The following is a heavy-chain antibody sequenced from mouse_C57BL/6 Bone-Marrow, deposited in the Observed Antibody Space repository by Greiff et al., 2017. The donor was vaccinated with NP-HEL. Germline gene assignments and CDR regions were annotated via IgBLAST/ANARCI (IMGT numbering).Heavy chain of an antibody. Sequence: QVQLQQSGAELVRPGSSVKLSCKASGYTFTSYWMHWVKQRPIQGLEWIGNIDPSDSETHYNQKFKDKATLTVDKSSSTAYMQLSSLTSEDSAVYYCARSWDYLFAYWGQGTLVTVSA. CDR2: IDPSDSET. V-gene: IGHV1-52*01. CDR1: GYTFTSYW. D-gene: IGHD2-4*01. J-gene: IGHJ3*01. CDR3: ARSWDYLFAY.